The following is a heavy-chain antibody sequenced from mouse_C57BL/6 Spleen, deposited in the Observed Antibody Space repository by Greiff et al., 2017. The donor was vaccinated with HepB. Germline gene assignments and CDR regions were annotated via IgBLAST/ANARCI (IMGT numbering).Heavy chain of an antibody. CDR2: IYPGDGDT. V-gene: IGHV1-82*01. Sequence: VQLVESGPELVKPGASVKISCKASGYAFSSSWMNWVKQRPGKGLEWLGRIYPGDGDTNYNGKFKGKATLTADKSSSTAYMQLSNLTSEGSAVYFGARGTGTADYWGQGTTLTVAS. J-gene: IGHJ2*01. CDR3: ARGTGTADY. CDR1: GYAFSSSW. D-gene: IGHD4-1*01.